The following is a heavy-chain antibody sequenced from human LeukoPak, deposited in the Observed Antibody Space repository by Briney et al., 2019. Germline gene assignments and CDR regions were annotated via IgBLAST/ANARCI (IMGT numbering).Heavy chain of an antibody. V-gene: IGHV4-31*03. CDR1: GGSISSGGYY. D-gene: IGHD2-21*02. CDR3: ARRCGGDCPILFDY. CDR2: IYYSGST. J-gene: IGHJ4*02. Sequence: PSQTLSLTCTVSGGSISSGGYYWSWIRQHPGKGLEWIGYIYYSGSTYYNPSLKSRVTISVDTSKNQFSLKLSSVTAADTAVYYCARRCGGDCPILFDYWGQGTLVTVSS.